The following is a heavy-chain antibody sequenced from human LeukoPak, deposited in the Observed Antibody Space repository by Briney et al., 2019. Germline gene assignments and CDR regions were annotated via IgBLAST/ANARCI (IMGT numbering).Heavy chain of an antibody. Sequence: PGGSLRLSCAASGFTFSTYWIHWVRQAPGKGLVWVSHINGDGSSTSYADSMKGRFAISRNNAKNTLYLQMNSLRAEDTAVYYCAKDRAGINLVRGVITGVMDVWGQGTTVTVSS. CDR3: AKDRAGINLVRGVITGVMDV. J-gene: IGHJ6*02. CDR2: INGDGSST. CDR1: GFTFSTYW. D-gene: IGHD3-10*01. V-gene: IGHV3-74*01.